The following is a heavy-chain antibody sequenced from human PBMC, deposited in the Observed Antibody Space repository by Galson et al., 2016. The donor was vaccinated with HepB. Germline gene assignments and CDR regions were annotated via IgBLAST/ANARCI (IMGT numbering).Heavy chain of an antibody. Sequence: SLRLSCAASGFTFSHYTMHWVRQAPGKGLVWLALILYDGTAKLFADSVKGRVTVSTDNPKNAHYLEMNSVRPEDTGVYYCARELVGRGWSKYYGLDVWGQGTTVTVSS. J-gene: IGHJ6*02. CDR1: GFTFSHYT. D-gene: IGHD6-19*01. CDR3: ARELVGRGWSKYYGLDV. V-gene: IGHV3-30*04. CDR2: ILYDGTAK.